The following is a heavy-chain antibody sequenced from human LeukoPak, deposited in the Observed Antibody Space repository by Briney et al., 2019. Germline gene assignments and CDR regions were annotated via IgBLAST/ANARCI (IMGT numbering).Heavy chain of an antibody. CDR2: IYYRGST. J-gene: IGHJ4*02. Sequence: PSETLSLTCTVSGGSISSYFWSWIRQRPGKGLEWVGYIYYRGSTNYNPSLKSRVTISVDTSKNQFSLKLSSVTAADTAVYYCARDWGSSGGLGVGYWGQGALVTVSS. D-gene: IGHD6-19*01. CDR3: ARDWGSSGGLGVGY. CDR1: GGSISSYF. V-gene: IGHV4-59*01.